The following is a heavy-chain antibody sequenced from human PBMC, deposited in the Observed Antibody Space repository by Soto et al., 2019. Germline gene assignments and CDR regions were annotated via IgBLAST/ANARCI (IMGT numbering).Heavy chain of an antibody. V-gene: IGHV3-30*18. Sequence: GGSLRLSCAASGFSFNIFGMHWVRQAPGKALEWVGLISKNGDNQYYGDSAKGRFIISRDNPKNSLYLQLHSLRPDDTAVYYCAKDAYNAAFDVWGQGTMVTVSS. CDR1: GFSFNIFG. CDR2: ISKNGDNQ. D-gene: IGHD1-1*01. CDR3: AKDAYNAAFDV. J-gene: IGHJ3*01.